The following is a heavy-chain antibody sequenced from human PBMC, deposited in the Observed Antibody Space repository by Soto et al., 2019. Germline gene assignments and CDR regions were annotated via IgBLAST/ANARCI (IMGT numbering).Heavy chain of an antibody. CDR3: ARVATSSYFDY. J-gene: IGHJ4*02. Sequence: PSWTLSLTCTVSGGSISSGAYYWSWIRQHPGKGLAWIGFIHYSGSTYYTPSLKSRVTISVDTSNNQFSLKLSSVTAADTAVYYCARVATSSYFDYWGLGILVTVSS. CDR2: IHYSGST. V-gene: IGHV4-31*03. D-gene: IGHD5-12*01. CDR1: GGSISSGAYY.